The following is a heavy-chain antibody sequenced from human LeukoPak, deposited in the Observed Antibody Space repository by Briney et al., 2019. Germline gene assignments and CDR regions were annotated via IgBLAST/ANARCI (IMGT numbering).Heavy chain of an antibody. CDR3: ARGLSSSWPYYYYMDV. Sequence: PSQTLSLTCTVSGGSISSGSYYWSWIRQPAGKGLEWIGRIYTSGSTNYNPSLKSRVTISVATSNNHFSLKLTSVTAADTAVYYCARGLSSSWPYYYYMDVWGKGTTVTVSS. D-gene: IGHD6-13*01. CDR1: GGSISSGSYY. CDR2: IYTSGST. J-gene: IGHJ6*03. V-gene: IGHV4-61*02.